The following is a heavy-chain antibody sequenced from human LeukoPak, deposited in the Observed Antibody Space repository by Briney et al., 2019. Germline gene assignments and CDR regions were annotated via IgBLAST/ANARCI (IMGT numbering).Heavy chain of an antibody. D-gene: IGHD3-22*01. CDR2: ISPSSSYI. V-gene: IGHV3-21*01. CDR1: GFSFSSYA. CDR3: ARVVTYYSDSGYALDF. J-gene: IGHJ4*02. Sequence: PGGTLRLSCAASGFSFSSYAINWVRQAPGKGLEWVSSISPSSSYIHYAASAKGRFTISRDDAKNSLYLQMSSLRAEDTAVYYCARVVTYYSDSGYALDFWGQGALVTVSA.